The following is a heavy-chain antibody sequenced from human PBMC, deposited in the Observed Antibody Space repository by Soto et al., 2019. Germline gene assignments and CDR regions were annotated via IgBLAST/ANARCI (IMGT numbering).Heavy chain of an antibody. J-gene: IGHJ4*02. V-gene: IGHV1-69*01. CDR1: GATFRTNP. CDR2: IVPMSGTP. Sequence: QVQLVQSGAEVKKPGSSVKVSCKVSGATFRTNPIAWVRQAPGQGLEWMGGIVPMSGTPKYAQKFQDRVTITADESTSTAYMERRALSSEGEAIDYGAGKGGGDCPGGGCFSRDFWGQGTLITVSS. D-gene: IGHD2-15*01. CDR3: AGKGGGDCPGGGCFSRDF.